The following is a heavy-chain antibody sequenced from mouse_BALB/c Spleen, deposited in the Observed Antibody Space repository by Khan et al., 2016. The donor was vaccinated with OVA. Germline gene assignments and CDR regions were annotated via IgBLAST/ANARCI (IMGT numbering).Heavy chain of an antibody. CDR2: IWSDGST. CDR3: ARQPCCHYYVIDY. Sequence: VQLVESGPGLVAPSQSLSITCTISGFSLTNYGVHWVRLPPGKGLEWLVVIWSDGSTTYNSALKSRLSISKDNSKSQAFLKMNSLQTDDTAMYYWARQPCCHYYVIDYWGQGTSVTVSS. CDR1: GFSLTNYG. J-gene: IGHJ4*01. V-gene: IGHV2-6-1*01. D-gene: IGHD3-3*01.